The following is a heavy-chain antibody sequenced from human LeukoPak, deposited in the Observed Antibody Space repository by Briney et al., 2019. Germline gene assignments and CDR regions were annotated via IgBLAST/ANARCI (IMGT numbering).Heavy chain of an antibody. CDR1: GITFSSYA. CDR3: ASWKSGSSPKFDY. Sequence: PGGFLRLSCAASGITFSSYAMSWVRQAPGKGLEWVSTISGSGGSTFCADSVKGRFTISRDSSKNTLHLQLNSLRAEDTALYYCASWKSGSSPKFDYWGQGTLLTVSS. J-gene: IGHJ4*02. V-gene: IGHV3-23*01. CDR2: ISGSGGST. D-gene: IGHD6-6*01.